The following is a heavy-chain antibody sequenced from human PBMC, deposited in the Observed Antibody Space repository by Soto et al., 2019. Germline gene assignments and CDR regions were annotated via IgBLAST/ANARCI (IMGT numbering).Heavy chain of an antibody. CDR3: VRWSWGTNGLCNGGGSDI. Sequence: SLILSCPASGFTFSSYGMHWVRQAPSKGLEWVAVIWYDGSNKYYADSVKGRFTISRDNSKNTLYLQMNSLRAEDTPVYYCVRWSWGTNGLCNGGGSDIWGQGTILTVS. CDR1: GFTFSSYG. CDR2: IWYDGSNK. V-gene: IGHV3-33*01. J-gene: IGHJ3*02. D-gene: IGHD2-8*01.